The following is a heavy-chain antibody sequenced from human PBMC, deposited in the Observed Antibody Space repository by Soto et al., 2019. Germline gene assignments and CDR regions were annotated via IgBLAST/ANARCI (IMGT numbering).Heavy chain of an antibody. V-gene: IGHV3-53*01. CDR2: VYSAGNT. D-gene: IGHD6-19*01. CDR3: ARAVGSSGGWAEYFQH. CDR1: GFTVSSNY. Sequence: EVQLVESGGGLIQPGGSLRLSCAASGFTVSSNYMGWVRQAPGKGLEYVSVVYSAGNTYYTDSVKGRFTISRDSSENKWWLQMSSLRAEDTDVYFCARAVGSSGGWAEYFQHWGQGTLVTVSS. J-gene: IGHJ1*01.